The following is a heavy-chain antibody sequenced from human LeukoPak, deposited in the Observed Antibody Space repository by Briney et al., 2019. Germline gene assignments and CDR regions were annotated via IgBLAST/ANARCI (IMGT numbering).Heavy chain of an antibody. CDR1: GFTFSSYE. J-gene: IGHJ6*03. V-gene: IGHV3-7*03. CDR3: ARVYYGSGSLYYYYYYMDV. Sequence: GGSLRLSCAASGFTFSSYEMNWVRQAPGKGLEWVASIKEDGSERYYVDPVKGRFTISRDNAKTSLYLQMNSLRAEDTAVYYCARVYYGSGSLYYYYYYMDVWGKGTTVTVSS. CDR2: IKEDGSER. D-gene: IGHD3-10*01.